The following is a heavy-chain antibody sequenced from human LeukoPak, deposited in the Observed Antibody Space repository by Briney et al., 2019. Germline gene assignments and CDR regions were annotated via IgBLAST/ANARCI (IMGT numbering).Heavy chain of an antibody. Sequence: SETLSLTCTVSGGSISSSTYHWGWIRQPPGKGLEWIGSIYYSGSTYYNPSLKSRVTISVDTSKNQFSLKLTSVTAADTAVYYCARLPFWADYYGSGDYEPTGFDPWGQGTLVTVSS. CDR3: ARLPFWADYYGSGDYEPTGFDP. J-gene: IGHJ5*02. D-gene: IGHD3-10*01. V-gene: IGHV4-39*01. CDR1: GGSISSSTYH. CDR2: IYYSGST.